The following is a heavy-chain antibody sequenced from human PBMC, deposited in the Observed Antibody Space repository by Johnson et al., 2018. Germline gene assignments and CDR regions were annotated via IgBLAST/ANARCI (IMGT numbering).Heavy chain of an antibody. Sequence: QVQLQESGAEVKKPGSSVKVSCKASGGTFSSYAISWVRQAAGQGIEWMGGIIPIFDTATYAQKFQGRATITADESTSTAYMELSSLRSEDTAVYYFARDPRGGSGYPNYYYYGMDVWGQGTTVTVSS. CDR1: GGTFSSYA. CDR3: ARDPRGGSGYPNYYYYGMDV. J-gene: IGHJ6*02. V-gene: IGHV1-69*01. CDR2: IIPIFDTA. D-gene: IGHD3-3*01.